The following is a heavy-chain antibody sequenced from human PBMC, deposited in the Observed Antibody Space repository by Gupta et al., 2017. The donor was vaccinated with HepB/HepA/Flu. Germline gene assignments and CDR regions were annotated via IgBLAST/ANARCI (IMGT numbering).Heavy chain of an antibody. CDR1: GGSINNSHW. CDR2: IYHSGST. Sequence: QVLLQESGPGLVVPSETLSLTCAVSGGSINNSHWWPWVRQPPGKGPEWIGEIYHSGSTTNDPSLQSRVTISVDNSKNHFSLKLSSLTASDTAVYYGARGSSRPFDYWGQGTLVTVSS. V-gene: IGHV4-4*02. CDR3: ARGSSRPFDY. D-gene: IGHD3-10*01. J-gene: IGHJ4*02.